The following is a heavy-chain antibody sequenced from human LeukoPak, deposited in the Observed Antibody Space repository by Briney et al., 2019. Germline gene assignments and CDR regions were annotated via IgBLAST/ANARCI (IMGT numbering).Heavy chain of an antibody. D-gene: IGHD4-23*01. CDR2: ISGSGGST. Sequence: GGSLRLSCAASGLTFSSYAMSWVRQAPGKGLEWVSAISGSGGSTYYADSVKGRFTISRDNSKNTLYLQMSSLRAEDTAVYYCAKDPYGGNSYWGQGTLVTVSS. V-gene: IGHV3-23*01. CDR3: AKDPYGGNSY. CDR1: GLTFSSYA. J-gene: IGHJ4*02.